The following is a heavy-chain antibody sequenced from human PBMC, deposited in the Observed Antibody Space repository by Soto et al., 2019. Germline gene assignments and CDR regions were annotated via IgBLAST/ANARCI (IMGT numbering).Heavy chain of an antibody. CDR2: ISYDGSNK. CDR1: GFTFSNYG. V-gene: IGHV3-30*18. J-gene: IGHJ6*02. D-gene: IGHD3-10*01. Sequence: QVQVVESGGGVVRPGRSLRLSCAASGFTFSNYGMHWVRQAPGKGLEWVAFISYDGSNKYYADSVKGRFTISRDNSKNTLYLQMNSLRAEEKSVYYCAKDGGGILWFGRYGMDVWGQGTTVTVSS. CDR3: AKDGGGILWFGRYGMDV.